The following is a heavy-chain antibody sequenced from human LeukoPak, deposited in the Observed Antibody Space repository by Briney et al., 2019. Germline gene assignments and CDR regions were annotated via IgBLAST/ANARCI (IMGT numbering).Heavy chain of an antibody. Sequence: SGGSLRLSCAASGFTFSSYGMSWVRQAPGKGLKWVSDISGSGGDTYYADSVKGRFTISRDNSKNTLYLQMNSLRAEDTAVYYCAKYSVAGSGRYMDVWGKGTTVTVSS. V-gene: IGHV3-23*01. CDR3: AKYSVAGSGRYMDV. CDR2: ISGSGGDT. CDR1: GFTFSSYG. D-gene: IGHD6-19*01. J-gene: IGHJ6*03.